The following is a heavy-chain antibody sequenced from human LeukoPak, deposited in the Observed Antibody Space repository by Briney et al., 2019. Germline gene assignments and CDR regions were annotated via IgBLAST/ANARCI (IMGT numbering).Heavy chain of an antibody. CDR2: ISYDGSNK. J-gene: IGHJ4*02. Sequence: GGSLRLSCAASGFTFSSYAMHWVRQAPGKGLEWVAVISYDGSNKYYADSAKGRFTISRDNSKNTLYLQMNSLRAEDTAVYYCASPGYSSGWEGGFDYWGQGTLVTVSS. V-gene: IGHV3-30-3*01. CDR1: GFTFSSYA. D-gene: IGHD6-19*01. CDR3: ASPGYSSGWEGGFDY.